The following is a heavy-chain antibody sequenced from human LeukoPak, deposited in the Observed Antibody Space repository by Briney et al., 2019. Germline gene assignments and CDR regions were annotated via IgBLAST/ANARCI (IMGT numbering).Heavy chain of an antibody. CDR3: AREGSGWYYFDY. V-gene: IGHV3-11*04. D-gene: IGHD6-19*01. CDR2: ISSSGSTI. Sequence: GGSLRLSCAASGFTFSDYYMSWIRQAPGKGLEWVSYISSSGSTIYYADSVKGRFTISRDNSKNTLYLQMNSLGAEDTAVYYCAREGSGWYYFDYWGQGTLVTVSS. CDR1: GFTFSDYY. J-gene: IGHJ4*02.